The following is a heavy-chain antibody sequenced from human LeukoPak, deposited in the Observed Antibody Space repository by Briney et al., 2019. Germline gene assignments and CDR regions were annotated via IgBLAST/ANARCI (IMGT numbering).Heavy chain of an antibody. CDR3: ARIHDSRLTMIDY. J-gene: IGHJ4*02. CDR2: INPNSGGT. CDR1: GYTFTGYY. Sequence: ASVKVSCKASGYTFTGYYMHWVRQAPGQGLEWMGRINPNSGGTNYAQKFQGRVTMTRDTSISTAYMELSRLRSDDTAVYYCARIHDSRLTMIDYWGQGTLVTVSS. V-gene: IGHV1-2*06. D-gene: IGHD3-22*01.